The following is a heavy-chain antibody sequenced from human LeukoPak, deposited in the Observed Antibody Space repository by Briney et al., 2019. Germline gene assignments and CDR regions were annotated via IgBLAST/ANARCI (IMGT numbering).Heavy chain of an antibody. V-gene: IGHV3-23*01. D-gene: IGHD1-26*01. CDR1: GFTFSNAW. J-gene: IGHJ4*02. CDR3: AKDRLLYFDY. Sequence: GGSLRLSCAASGFTFSNAWMSWVRQAPGKGLEWVSAISGSGGSTYYADSVKGRFTISRDNSKNTLYLQMNSLRAEDTAVYYCAKDRLLYFDYWGQGTLVTVSS. CDR2: ISGSGGST.